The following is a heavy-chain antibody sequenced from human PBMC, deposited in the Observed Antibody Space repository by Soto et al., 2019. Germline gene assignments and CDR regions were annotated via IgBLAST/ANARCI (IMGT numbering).Heavy chain of an antibody. J-gene: IGHJ4*02. Sequence: QVQLQESGPGLVKPSDTLSLTCAVSGSSVSSWNWWGWIRQPPAKGLEWLGHIYYSGKIPYSSSLHSRVPMEVDTSQHQFSLKLRSVTAEDTAVYYCATIAEIPGPVDYWGQRTLVTVSS. CDR1: GSSVSSWNW. CDR3: ATIAEIPGPVDY. V-gene: IGHV4-28*05. CDR2: IYYSGKI. D-gene: IGHD2-2*02.